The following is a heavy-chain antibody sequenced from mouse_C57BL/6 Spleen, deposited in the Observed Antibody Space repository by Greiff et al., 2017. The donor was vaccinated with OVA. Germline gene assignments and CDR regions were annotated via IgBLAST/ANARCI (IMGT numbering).Heavy chain of an antibody. CDR2: IRLKSDNYAT. V-gene: IGHV6-3*01. D-gene: IGHD1-1*01. Sequence: EVKVEESGGGLVQPGGSMKLSCVASGFTFSNYWMNWVRQSPEKGLEWVAQIRLKSDNYATHYAESVKGRFTISRDDSKSSVYLQMNNLRAEDTGIYYCTAGSSWYYFDYWGQGTTLTVSS. CDR3: TAGSSWYYFDY. CDR1: GFTFSNYW. J-gene: IGHJ2*01.